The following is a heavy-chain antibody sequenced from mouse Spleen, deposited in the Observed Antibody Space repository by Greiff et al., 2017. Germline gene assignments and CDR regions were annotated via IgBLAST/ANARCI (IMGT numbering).Heavy chain of an antibody. V-gene: IGHV5-9-1*02. CDR2: ISSGGDYI. J-gene: IGHJ1*03. Sequence: DVMLVESGEGLVKPGGSLKLSCAASGFTFSSYAMSWVRQTPEKRLEWVAYISSGGDYIYYADTVKGRFTISRDNARNTLYLQMSSLKSEDTAMYYCTREGDYYYGSSYVRYFDVWGTGTTVTVSS. D-gene: IGHD1-1*01. CDR3: TREGDYYYGSSYVRYFDV. CDR1: GFTFSSYA.